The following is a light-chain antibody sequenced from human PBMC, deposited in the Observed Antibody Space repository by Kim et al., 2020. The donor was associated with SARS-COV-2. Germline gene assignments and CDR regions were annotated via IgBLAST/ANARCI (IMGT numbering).Light chain of an antibody. CDR2: GKN. CDR1: SLRSYY. Sequence: SSELTQDPAVSVALGQTVRITCQGDSLRSYYASWYQQKPGQAPVLVIYGKNNRPSGMPDRFSVSSSGNTASLTITGAQAEDEADYYCNSRDSSGDHLVFG. J-gene: IGLJ2*01. CDR3: NSRDSSGDHLV. V-gene: IGLV3-19*01.